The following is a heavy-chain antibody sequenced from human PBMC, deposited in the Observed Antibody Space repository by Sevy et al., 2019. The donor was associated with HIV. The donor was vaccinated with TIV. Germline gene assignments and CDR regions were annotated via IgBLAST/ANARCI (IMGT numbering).Heavy chain of an antibody. J-gene: IGHJ4*02. D-gene: IGHD1-26*01. CDR1: GFTFGDYA. CDR2: IRGKTYGGTA. CDR3: TRGQSGNYFDSFDY. V-gene: IGHV3-49*03. Sequence: GGSLRLSCTTSGFTFGDYALSWFRQAPGKGLQWVTFIRGKTYGGTAEYAASVKGRFTISRDDSKSIAYLQMNSLKTEDTAVYYCTRGQSGNYFDSFDYWGQGTLVTVSS.